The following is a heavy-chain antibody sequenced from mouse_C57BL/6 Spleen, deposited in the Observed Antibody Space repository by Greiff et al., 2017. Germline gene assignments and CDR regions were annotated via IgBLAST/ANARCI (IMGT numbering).Heavy chain of an antibody. D-gene: IGHD2-4*01. J-gene: IGHJ3*01. CDR2: ISSGSSTI. CDR1: GFTFSDYG. CDR3: ARPDYDYGAWFAY. Sequence: EVKLMASGGGLVKPGGSLKLSCAASGFTFSDYGMHWVRQAPEKGLEWVAYISSGSSTIYYADTVKGRFTIPRDNAKNTLFLQMTSLRSEDTAMYYCARPDYDYGAWFAYWGQGTLVTVSA. V-gene: IGHV5-17*01.